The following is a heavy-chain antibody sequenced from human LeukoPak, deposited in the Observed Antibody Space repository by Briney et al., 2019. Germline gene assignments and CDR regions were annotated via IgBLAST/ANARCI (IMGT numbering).Heavy chain of an antibody. CDR1: GITFWSYA. CDR2: ISNDGSKT. J-gene: IGHJ3*02. V-gene: IGHV3-30-3*01. D-gene: IGHD3-10*01. Sequence: GGSLRLSCAASGITFWSYAMHWARQIPGKSLEWVAVISNDGSKTSYADSVRGRFTISRDNSKDTLYLQMNGLRTEDTAVYYCTREFGGFDIWGKGTLVTVSS. CDR3: TREFGGFDI.